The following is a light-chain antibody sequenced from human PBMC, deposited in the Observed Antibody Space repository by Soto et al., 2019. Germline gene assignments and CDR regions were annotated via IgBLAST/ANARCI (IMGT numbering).Light chain of an antibody. CDR2: AAS. Sequence: DIQLTQSPSFLSASVGDRVTITCRASQGISSYLAWYQQEPGKAPKPLIYAASTLQSGVPSRFSGGGSGTEFTLTISRLQPEDFATYYCQQLTSYPVTFGGGTKVEIK. CDR1: QGISSY. V-gene: IGKV1-9*01. J-gene: IGKJ4*01. CDR3: QQLTSYPVT.